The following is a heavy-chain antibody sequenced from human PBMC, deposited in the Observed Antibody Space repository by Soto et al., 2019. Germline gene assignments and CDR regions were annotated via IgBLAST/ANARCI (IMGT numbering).Heavy chain of an antibody. CDR1: GXTFRNAS. J-gene: IGHJ4*02. D-gene: IGHD5-18*01. Sequence: GSLRLSCAASGXTFRNASMSWVRQAPGKGLELVGRIKSKTDGGKTDYAAPVKGRFTISRDDSKNTLYLQINSLKTEDTAVYYCTTVDTGMVHYWGQGTLGTVSS. CDR2: IKSKTDGGKT. CDR3: TTVDTGMVHY. V-gene: IGHV3-15*01.